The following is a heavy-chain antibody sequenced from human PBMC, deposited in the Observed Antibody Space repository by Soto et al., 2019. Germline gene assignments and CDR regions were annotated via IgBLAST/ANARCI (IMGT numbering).Heavy chain of an antibody. CDR1: GGSITSSKHY. D-gene: IGHD3-3*01. CDR3: ARGGLDDFWSGYLYHLDS. V-gene: IGHV4-30-4*08. J-gene: IGHJ4*02. Sequence: QVQLQESGPGLVKPSQTLSLTCTVSGGSITSSKHYWSWIRQHPGKGLEWIGYIYLSGFTYSNPSLKSRVPMSIDTSKNQFSLKLSSVTAADTAVYYCARGGLDDFWSGYLYHLDSWGLGTLVTVSS. CDR2: IYLSGFT.